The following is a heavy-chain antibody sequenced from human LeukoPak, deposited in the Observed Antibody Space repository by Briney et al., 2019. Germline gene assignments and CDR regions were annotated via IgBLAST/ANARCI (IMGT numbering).Heavy chain of an antibody. Sequence: GGSLRLSCAASGFSFSSSAMHWVRQAPGKGLDWVAFIHYDGNSKYYADSVKGRFTISRDNSKNTVYLQMNSLRAEDTAVYYCAARRLTVTTEIDYWGQGTLVTVSS. CDR3: AARRLTVTTEIDY. CDR1: GFSFSSSA. V-gene: IGHV3-30*02. D-gene: IGHD4-17*01. J-gene: IGHJ4*02. CDR2: IHYDGNSK.